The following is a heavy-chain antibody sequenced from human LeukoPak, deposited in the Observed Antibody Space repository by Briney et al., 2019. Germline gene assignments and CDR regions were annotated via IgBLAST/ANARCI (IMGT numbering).Heavy chain of an antibody. CDR3: ARSYCSSASCYALGYFDL. V-gene: IGHV4-31*03. CDR2: IHYSGST. Sequence: SETLSLTCTVSGGSISSGGYYWSWIRQHPEKGLEWIGYIHYSGSTYYNPSLKSRVTISVDTSKNQFSLKLTSVTAADTAVYYCARSYCSSASCYALGYFDLWGRGTLVTVSS. CDR1: GGSISSGGYY. J-gene: IGHJ2*01. D-gene: IGHD2-2*01.